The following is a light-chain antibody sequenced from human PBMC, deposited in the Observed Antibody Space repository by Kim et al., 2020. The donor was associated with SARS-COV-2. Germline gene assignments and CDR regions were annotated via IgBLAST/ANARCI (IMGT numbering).Light chain of an antibody. CDR3: SSYTSSSTLVV. V-gene: IGLV2-14*03. J-gene: IGLJ2*01. CDR2: DVS. Sequence: SITLSCTGTSSDVGGYNYVSWYQQHPGKAPKLMIYDVSNRPSGVSNRFSGSKSGNTASLTISGLQAEDEADYYCSSYTSSSTLVVFGGGTQLTVL. CDR1: SSDVGGYNY.